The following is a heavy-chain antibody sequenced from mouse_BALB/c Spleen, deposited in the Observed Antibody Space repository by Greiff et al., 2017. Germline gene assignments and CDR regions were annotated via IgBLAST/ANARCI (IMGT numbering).Heavy chain of an antibody. CDR1: GFTFSDYY. CDR3: ARGATATGYFDY. J-gene: IGHJ2*01. V-gene: IGHV5-4*02. CDR2: ISDGGSYT. D-gene: IGHD1-2*01. Sequence: EVKLVESGGGLVKPGGSLKLSCAASGFTFSDYYMYWVRQTPEKRLEWVATISDGGSYTYYPDSVKGRFTISRDNAKNNLYLQMSSLKSEDTAMYYCARGATATGYFDYWGQGTTRTVSS.